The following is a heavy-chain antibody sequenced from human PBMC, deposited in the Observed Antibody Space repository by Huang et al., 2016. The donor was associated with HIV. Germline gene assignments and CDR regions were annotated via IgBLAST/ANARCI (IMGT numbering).Heavy chain of an antibody. Sequence: EVELVESGGGLVKPGGSLRLSCAASGFAFSCYGMNWVRQAPGKELEWVVFIGSDRSYIYYADSVKGRVTISRDNAKSSIYLQLDSLRAEDTAVYYCAYQQWLVGGLNHWGQGTLVVVSS. J-gene: IGHJ5*02. CDR1: GFAFSCYG. D-gene: IGHD6-19*01. CDR2: IGSDRSYI. V-gene: IGHV3-21*02. CDR3: AYQQWLVGGLNH.